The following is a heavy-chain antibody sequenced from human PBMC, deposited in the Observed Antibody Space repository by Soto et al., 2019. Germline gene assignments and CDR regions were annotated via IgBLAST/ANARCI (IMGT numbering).Heavy chain of an antibody. CDR1: GGTFSSYA. D-gene: IGHD4-4*01. V-gene: IGHV1-69*13. Sequence: SVKVSCKASGGTFSSYAISWVRQAPGQGLEWMGGIIPIFGTANYAQKFQGRVTITADASTSTAYMELSSLRSEDTAVYYCARGTAVTTFYWFDPWGQGTLVTVSS. J-gene: IGHJ5*02. CDR3: ARGTAVTTFYWFDP. CDR2: IIPIFGTA.